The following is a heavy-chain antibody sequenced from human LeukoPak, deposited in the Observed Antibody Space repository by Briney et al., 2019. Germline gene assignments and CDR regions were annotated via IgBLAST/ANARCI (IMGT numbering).Heavy chain of an antibody. V-gene: IGHV4-30-4*01. CDR3: ARDASDIVVVPAAVGPFDL. Sequence: SQTLSLTCTVSGGSISSGDYYWSWIRQPPGKGLEWIGYIYYSGSTYYNPSLKSRVTISVDTSKNQFSLKLSSVTAADTAVYYCARDASDIVVVPAAVGPFDLWGQGTLVTVSS. CDR1: GGSISSGDYY. D-gene: IGHD2-2*01. J-gene: IGHJ4*02. CDR2: IYYSGST.